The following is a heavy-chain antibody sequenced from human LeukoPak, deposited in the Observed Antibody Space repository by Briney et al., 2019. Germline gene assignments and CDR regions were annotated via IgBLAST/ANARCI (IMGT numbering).Heavy chain of an antibody. Sequence: ASVTVSCTASGYTFTIYGITWVRQAPGQGLEWMGWISVYNGNTKYAQKSQGRVTMTTDTSTSTAYMELRSLTSDDTAVYYCARDYGDYVSYYFDYWGQGTLVTVSS. CDR2: ISVYNGNT. CDR1: GYTFTIYG. CDR3: ARDYGDYVSYYFDY. V-gene: IGHV1-18*01. J-gene: IGHJ4*02. D-gene: IGHD4-17*01.